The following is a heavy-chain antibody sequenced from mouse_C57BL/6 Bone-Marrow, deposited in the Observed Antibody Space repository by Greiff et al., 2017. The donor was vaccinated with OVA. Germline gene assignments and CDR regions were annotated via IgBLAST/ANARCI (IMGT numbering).Heavy chain of an antibody. CDR1: GFTFSSYA. CDR3: AREKRNYAMDY. CDR2: ISDGGSYT. J-gene: IGHJ4*01. V-gene: IGHV5-4*01. Sequence: EVKLMESGGGLVKPGGSLKLSCAASGFTFSSYAMSWVRQTPEKRLEWVATISDGGSYTYYPDNVKGRFTISRDNAKNNLYLQMSHLKSEDTAMYYCAREKRNYAMDYWGQGTSVTVSS.